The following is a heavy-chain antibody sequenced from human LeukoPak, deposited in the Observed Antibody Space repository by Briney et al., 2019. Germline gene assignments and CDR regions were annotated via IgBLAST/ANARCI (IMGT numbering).Heavy chain of an antibody. V-gene: IGHV1-18*01. CDR2: ISTYNGDV. D-gene: IGHD6-25*01. Sequence: GDSVKVSCKASGYTFNTYGISWVRQAPGQGLEWMGWISTYNGDVNYVQSLQDRVTLTTDTSTSTAYMELMSLRSDDTAVYYCLRDAQRPRLTPDYWGQGTLVTVSS. CDR1: GYTFNTYG. J-gene: IGHJ4*02. CDR3: LRDAQRPRLTPDY.